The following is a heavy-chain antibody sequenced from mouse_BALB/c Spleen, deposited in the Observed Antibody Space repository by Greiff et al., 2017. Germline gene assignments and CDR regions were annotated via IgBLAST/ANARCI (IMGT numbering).Heavy chain of an antibody. CDR1: EYEFPSHD. Sequence: DVHLVESGGGLVQPGESLKLSCESNEYEFPSHDMSWVRKTPEKRLELVAAINSDGGSTYYPDTMERRFIISRDNTKKTLYLQMSSLRSEDTALYYCAREKDGLRVFAYWGQGTLVTVSA. CDR3: AREKDGLRVFAY. J-gene: IGHJ3*01. CDR2: INSDGGST. D-gene: IGHD2-4*01. V-gene: IGHV5-2*01.